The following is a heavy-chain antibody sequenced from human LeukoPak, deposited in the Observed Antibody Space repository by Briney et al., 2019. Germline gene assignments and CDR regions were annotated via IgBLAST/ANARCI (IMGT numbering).Heavy chain of an antibody. CDR2: ISGDGGGT. Sequence: GGSLRLSCAASGFSFDDYVMHWFRQAPGKGLEWVSLISGDGGGTYYGDSVKGRFTVSRDSSKNSLYLQMNSLRTEDTALYYCVKDSLCGADTCYRHFDYWGQGTLVTVSS. CDR1: GFSFDDYV. CDR3: VKDSLCGADTCYRHFDY. V-gene: IGHV3-43*02. D-gene: IGHD2-21*01. J-gene: IGHJ4*02.